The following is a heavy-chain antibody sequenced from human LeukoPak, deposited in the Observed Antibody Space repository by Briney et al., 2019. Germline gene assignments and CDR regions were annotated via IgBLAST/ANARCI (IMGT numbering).Heavy chain of an antibody. CDR3: ARDNCSSTSCYGWFDP. D-gene: IGHD2-2*01. CDR2: ISSSSSYI. V-gene: IGHV3-21*01. Sequence: GGSLRPSCAASGFTFSSYSMNWVRQAPGKGLEWVSSISSSSSYIYYADSVKGRFTISRDNAKNSLYLQMNSLRAEDTAVYYCARDNCSSTSCYGWFDPWGQGTLVTVSS. CDR1: GFTFSSYS. J-gene: IGHJ5*02.